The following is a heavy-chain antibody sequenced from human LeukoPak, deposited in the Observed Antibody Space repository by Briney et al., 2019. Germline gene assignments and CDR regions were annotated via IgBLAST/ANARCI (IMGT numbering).Heavy chain of an antibody. CDR1: GYTFTGYY. D-gene: IGHD5-18*01. Sequence: GASVKVSCKASGYTFTGYYMHWVRQAPGQGLEWMGWINPNSGDTNYAQKFQGGVTMTRDTSISTAYMELSSLRSEDTAVYYCASSITGYSYGPGDYWGQGTLVTVSS. V-gene: IGHV1-2*02. J-gene: IGHJ4*02. CDR3: ASSITGYSYGPGDY. CDR2: INPNSGDT.